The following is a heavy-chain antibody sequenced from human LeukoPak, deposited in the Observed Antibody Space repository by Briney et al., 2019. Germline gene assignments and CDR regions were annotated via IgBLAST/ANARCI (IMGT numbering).Heavy chain of an antibody. Sequence: ASVKVSCKASGYTFTGYYMHRVRQAPGQGLEWMGWINPNSGGTNSAQKFQGRVTMTRDTSIGTAYMELNRLTYDDTAVYYCGRDRHWNQGNFDYWGQGTLVTVSS. V-gene: IGHV1-2*02. CDR1: GYTFTGYY. J-gene: IGHJ4*02. CDR2: INPNSGGT. D-gene: IGHD1-1*01. CDR3: GRDRHWNQGNFDY.